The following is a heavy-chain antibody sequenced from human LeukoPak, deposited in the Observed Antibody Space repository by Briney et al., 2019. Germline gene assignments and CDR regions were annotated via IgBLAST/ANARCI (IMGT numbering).Heavy chain of an antibody. V-gene: IGHV3-23*01. D-gene: IGHD3-10*01. CDR1: GFSFTDYA. CDR2: ISGSGGTI. J-gene: IGHJ3*02. CDR3: AKTLVRGVTDSSDI. Sequence: GGSLRLSCAVFGFSFTDYAMNWVRQAPGNGLEGVLVISGSGGTIYYADSVKGRFTISRDNSKNTLFLQMNSLRAEDTAVYYCAKTLVRGVTDSSDIWGQGTMVTVSS.